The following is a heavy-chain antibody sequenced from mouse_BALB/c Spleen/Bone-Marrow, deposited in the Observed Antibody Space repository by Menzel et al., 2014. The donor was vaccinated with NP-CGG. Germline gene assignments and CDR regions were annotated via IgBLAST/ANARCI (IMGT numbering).Heavy chain of an antibody. CDR2: IYPGNSDT. V-gene: IGHV1-5*01. CDR3: ARGLRWCFDV. D-gene: IGHD1-1*01. Sequence: VQLQQSGTALARPGASVKMSCKASGYSFTSYWMHWVKERPGQGLEWIGAIYPGNSDTSYNQKFKGKAKLTAVTSASTAYMELSSLTNEDSAVYYCARGLRWCFDVWGAGTTVTVSS. CDR1: GYSFTSYW. J-gene: IGHJ1*01.